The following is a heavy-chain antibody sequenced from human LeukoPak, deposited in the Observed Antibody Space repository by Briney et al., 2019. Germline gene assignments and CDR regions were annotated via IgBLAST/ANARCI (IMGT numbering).Heavy chain of an antibody. CDR2: ISYDGSNK. V-gene: IGHV3-30*04. CDR1: GFTFSSYA. CDR3: ARRGYYDYSGFDY. J-gene: IGHJ4*02. Sequence: GRSLRLSCAASGFTFSSYAMHWVRQAPGKGLEWVAVISYDGSNKYYADSVKGRFTISRDNSKNSLYLQMKSLRAEDTALYYCARRGYYDYSGFDYWGQGTLVTVSS. D-gene: IGHD3-22*01.